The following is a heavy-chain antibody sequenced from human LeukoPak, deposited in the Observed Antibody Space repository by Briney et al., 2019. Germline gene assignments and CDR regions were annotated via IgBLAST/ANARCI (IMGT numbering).Heavy chain of an antibody. D-gene: IGHD3-22*01. CDR1: GFTFSNYW. CDR2: IKEDGSEK. J-gene: IGHJ4*02. Sequence: GGSLRLSCAASGFTFSNYWMSWVRQAPGKGLEWVANIKEDGSEKYYVDSVRGRFTISRDNARNSLYLQMHSLRVEDTAVYYCARENYYDPYFFDNWGQGTLVTVSS. CDR3: ARENYYDPYFFDN. V-gene: IGHV3-7*01.